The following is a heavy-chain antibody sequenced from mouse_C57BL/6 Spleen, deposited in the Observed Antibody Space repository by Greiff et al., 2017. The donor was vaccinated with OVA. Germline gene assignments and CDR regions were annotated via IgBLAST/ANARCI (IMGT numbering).Heavy chain of an antibody. D-gene: IGHD1-1*01. J-gene: IGHJ1*03. CDR1: GYTFTDYN. CDR2: INPNNGGT. CDR3: AGGVYYYGSSYYWYFDV. V-gene: IGHV1-18*01. Sequence: VQLQQSGPELVKPGASVKIPCKASGYTFTDYNMDWVKQSHGKSLEWIGDINPNNGGTIYNQKFKGKATLTVDKSSSTAYLELRSLTSEDTAVYYCAGGVYYYGSSYYWYFDVWGTGTTVTVSS.